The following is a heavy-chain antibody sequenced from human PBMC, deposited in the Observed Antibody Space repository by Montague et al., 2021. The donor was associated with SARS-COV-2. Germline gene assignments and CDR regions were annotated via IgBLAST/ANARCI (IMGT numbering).Heavy chain of an antibody. V-gene: IGHV3-30*04. J-gene: IGHJ6*02. CDR1: GFTFSSYA. CDR2: ISYGGSNK. CDR3: ARDWDGYDLDYGMDV. D-gene: IGHD5-12*01. Sequence: SLSLSCAASGFTFSSYAMHWVRQAPGKGLEWVAVISYGGSNKYYVDSVKGRFTISRDNSKNTLYLQMNSLRAEDTAVYYCARDWDGYDLDYGMDVWGQGTTVTVSS.